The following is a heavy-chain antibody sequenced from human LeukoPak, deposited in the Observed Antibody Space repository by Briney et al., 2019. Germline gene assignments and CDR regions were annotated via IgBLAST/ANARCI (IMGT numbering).Heavy chain of an antibody. CDR1: GYTFTGYY. CDR3: ARGVTMIVPTHNWFDP. CDR2: INPSGGST. J-gene: IGHJ5*02. V-gene: IGHV1-46*01. Sequence: GASVKVSCKASGYTFTGYYMHWVRQAPGQGLEWMGIINPSGGSTSYAQKFQGRVTMTRDTSTSTVYMELSSLRSEDTAVYYCARGVTMIVPTHNWFDPWGQGTLVTVSS. D-gene: IGHD3-22*01.